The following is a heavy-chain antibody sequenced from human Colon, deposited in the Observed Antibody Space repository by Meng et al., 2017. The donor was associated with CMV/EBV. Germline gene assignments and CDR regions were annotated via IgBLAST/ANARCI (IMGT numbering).Heavy chain of an antibody. CDR3: TRERPDYYGSGSSDY. Sequence: GESLKISCTTSGFTFPSYALSWVRQAPGKGLEWVGFIRRTGSGGTTEYAASVKGRFTISRDDSKSIAYLQMNSLKTEDTAVYYYTRERPDYYGSGSSDYWGQGTLVTVSS. CDR2: IRRTGSGGTT. J-gene: IGHJ4*02. CDR1: GFTFPSYA. V-gene: IGHV3-49*04. D-gene: IGHD3-10*01.